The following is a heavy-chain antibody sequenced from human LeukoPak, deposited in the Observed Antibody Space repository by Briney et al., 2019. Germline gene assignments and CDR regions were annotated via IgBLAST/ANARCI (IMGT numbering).Heavy chain of an antibody. V-gene: IGHV3-20*04. J-gene: IGHJ6*03. CDR1: GFTFDDYG. D-gene: IGHD4-11*01. CDR3: ARGTVTTKNYYYYMDV. CDR2: INWNGGST. Sequence: GGSLRLSCAASGFTFDDYGMSWVRHAPGEGLEWVSGINWNGGSTGYADSVKGRFTISRDNAKNSLYLQMNSLRAEDTALYYCARGTVTTKNYYYYMDVWGKGTTVTVSS.